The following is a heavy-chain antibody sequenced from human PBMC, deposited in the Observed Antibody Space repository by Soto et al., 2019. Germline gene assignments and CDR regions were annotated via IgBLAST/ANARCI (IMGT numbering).Heavy chain of an antibody. CDR1: GFTFNNYA. J-gene: IGHJ3*02. D-gene: IGHD3-3*01. CDR3: ARDAEQYYDFWSGYYKTDAFDN. V-gene: IGHV3-7*05. Sequence: GGSLRLSCAGSGFTFNNYAMTWVRQAPGKGPEWVTTINRGGSAKYYADSVKGRFTISRDNAKNTLYLQMNSLRAEDTAVYYCARDAEQYYDFWSGYYKTDAFDNWGQGTMVTVSS. CDR2: INRGGSAK.